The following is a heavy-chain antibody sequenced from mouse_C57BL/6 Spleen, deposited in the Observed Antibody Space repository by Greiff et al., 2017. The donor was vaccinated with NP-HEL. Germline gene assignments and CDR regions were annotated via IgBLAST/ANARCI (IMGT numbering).Heavy chain of an antibody. V-gene: IGHV5-16*01. Sequence: EVQLVESEGGLVQPGSSMKLSCTASGFTFSDYYMAWVRQVPEKGLEWVANINYDGSSTYYLDSLKSRFIISRDNAKNILYLQMSSLKSEDTATYYCARELPNWYFDVWGTGTTVTVSS. CDR3: ARELPNWYFDV. CDR2: INYDGSST. J-gene: IGHJ1*03. CDR1: GFTFSDYY.